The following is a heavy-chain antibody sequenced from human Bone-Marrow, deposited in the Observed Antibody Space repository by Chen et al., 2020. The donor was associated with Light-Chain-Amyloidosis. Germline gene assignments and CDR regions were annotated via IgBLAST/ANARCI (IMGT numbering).Heavy chain of an antibody. CDR2: IYSGGFT. CDR1: GFTVTGNY. CDR3: ATLDTYGYYFDS. Sequence: VQLVETGGGLIEPGGSLRLPCAVSGFTVTGNYMGWVRQAPGKGLEWVSVIYSGGFTYYADSVEGRFTISRDHSKNTLFLQMNSLRAEDTAVYYCATLDTYGYYFDSWGQGTLVTVSS. D-gene: IGHD3-10*01. V-gene: IGHV3-53*02. J-gene: IGHJ4*02.